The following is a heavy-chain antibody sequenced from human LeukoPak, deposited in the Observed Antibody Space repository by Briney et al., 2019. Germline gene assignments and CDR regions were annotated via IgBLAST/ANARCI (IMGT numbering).Heavy chain of an antibody. CDR3: ARAGSAGDIPPFDY. D-gene: IGHD1-1*01. Sequence: GGSLRLSCAASGFTFSSYAMHWVRQAPGKGLEWVAVISYDGSNKYYADSVKGRFTISRDNSKNTLYLQMNSLRAEDTAVYYCARAGSAGDIPPFDYWGQGTLVTVSS. CDR1: GFTFSSYA. CDR2: ISYDGSNK. V-gene: IGHV3-30-3*01. J-gene: IGHJ4*02.